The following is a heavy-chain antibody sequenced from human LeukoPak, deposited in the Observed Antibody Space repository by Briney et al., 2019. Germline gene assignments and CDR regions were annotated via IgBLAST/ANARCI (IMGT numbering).Heavy chain of an antibody. D-gene: IGHD2-2*01. J-gene: IGHJ5*02. CDR2: INPKSGGT. Sequence: ASVKVSCKASGYSFNGYYIHWVRQAPGQGLEWMGWINPKSGGTKYAQKFQGRVTMTRDRPITTAYMELSRLRFDDTAVYYCARGGMGCSSTSCYDNWFDPWGQGTLVTVSS. CDR1: GYSFNGYY. CDR3: ARGGMGCSSTSCYDNWFDP. V-gene: IGHV1-2*02.